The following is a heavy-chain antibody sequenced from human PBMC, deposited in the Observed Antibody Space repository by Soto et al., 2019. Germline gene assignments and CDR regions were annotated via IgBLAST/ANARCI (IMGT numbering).Heavy chain of an antibody. D-gene: IGHD5-12*01. CDR1: GGSICSYY. J-gene: IGHJ4*02. CDR2: IYYSGSI. Sequence: SETLSLTCTVSGGSICSYYWSWIRQPPGKGLEWIGYIYYSGSINYNPSLKSRVTISVDTSKNQFSLKLSSVTAADTAVYYCARRYSGYDLYYFDYWGQGTLVTVSS. CDR3: ARRYSGYDLYYFDY. V-gene: IGHV4-59*01.